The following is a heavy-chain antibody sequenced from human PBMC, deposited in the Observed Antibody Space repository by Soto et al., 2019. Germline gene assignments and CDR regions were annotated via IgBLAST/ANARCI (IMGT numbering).Heavy chain of an antibody. CDR3: ARLTTIITGAFDD. J-gene: IGHJ4*02. D-gene: IGHD7-27*01. Sequence: QVQLQESGPGLVQPSQTLSLTCTVSGASIGSGSYYWSWIRQYPGEGLVWIGHIYDSGRTYYNPSLESRVSISIDTSKNEFSRTLTSVTAADTAVYYCARLTTIITGAFDDWGLGTVVTVSS. V-gene: IGHV4-31*03. CDR1: GASIGSGSYY. CDR2: IYDSGRT.